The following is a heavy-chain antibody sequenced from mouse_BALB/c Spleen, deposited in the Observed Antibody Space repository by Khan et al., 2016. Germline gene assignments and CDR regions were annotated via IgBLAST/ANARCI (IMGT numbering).Heavy chain of an antibody. J-gene: IGHJ3*01. V-gene: IGHV2-6-7*01. CDR2: IWGDGRT. CDR3: SSDYDWFAY. CDR1: GFSLTGYG. D-gene: IGHD2-12*01. Sequence: QVQLQESGPGLVAPSQSLSITCTVSGFSLTGYGVNWVRQPPGKGLEWLGKIWGDGRTDYNSALKSRVSISKDNSKSQVFLKMNSLQKDDTANYXCSSDYDWFAYWGQGTLVIVSA.